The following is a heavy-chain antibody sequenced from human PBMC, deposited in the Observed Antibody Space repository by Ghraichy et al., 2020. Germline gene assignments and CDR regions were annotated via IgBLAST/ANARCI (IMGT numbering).Heavy chain of an antibody. J-gene: IGHJ4*02. V-gene: IGHV3-53*01. Sequence: GGSLRLSCAASGFTVSSNYMSWVRQAPGKGLEWVSVIYSGGSTYYADSVKGRFTISRDNSKNTLYLQMNSLRAEDTAVYYCARDSSRADILDYWGQGTLVTVSS. CDR1: GFTVSSNY. CDR2: IYSGGST. CDR3: ARDSSRADILDY. D-gene: IGHD2-15*01.